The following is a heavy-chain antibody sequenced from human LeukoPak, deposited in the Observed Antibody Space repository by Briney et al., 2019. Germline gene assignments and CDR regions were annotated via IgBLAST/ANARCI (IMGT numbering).Heavy chain of an antibody. V-gene: IGHV3-49*04. CDR1: GFTVSSNY. D-gene: IGHD2-15*01. Sequence: GGSLRLSCAASGFTVSSNYMSWVRQAPGKGLEWVGFIRSKAYGGTTEYAASVKGRFTISRDDSKSIAYLQMNSLKTEDTAVYYCTRDRSRWWPNYFDYWGQGTLVTVSS. J-gene: IGHJ4*02. CDR3: TRDRSRWWPNYFDY. CDR2: IRSKAYGGTT.